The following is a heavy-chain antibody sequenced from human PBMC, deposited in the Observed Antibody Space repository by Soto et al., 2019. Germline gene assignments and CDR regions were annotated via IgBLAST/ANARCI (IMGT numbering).Heavy chain of an antibody. CDR2: SGSGGNT. CDR1: GFTFSKHA. J-gene: IGHJ4*02. CDR3: AKSLGYFDTSGTFDY. D-gene: IGHD3-22*01. Sequence: PGGSLRLSCAASGFTFSKHAMSWVRQAPGKGLEWVSSSGSGGNTYYADSVKGRFTISRDISKNTLYLQMNSLRAEDTAIYYCAKSLGYFDTSGTFDYWGQGTLVTVSS. V-gene: IGHV3-23*01.